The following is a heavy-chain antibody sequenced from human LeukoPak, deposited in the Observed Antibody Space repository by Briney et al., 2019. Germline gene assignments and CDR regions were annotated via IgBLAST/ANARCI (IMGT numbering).Heavy chain of an antibody. V-gene: IGHV1-2*02. Sequence: GSVKVSCKASGYTFTGYYMHWVRQAPGQGLEWMGWINPNSGGTNYAQKFQGRVTMTRDTSISTAYMELSSLRSEDTAVYYCASFLKDYYYYGMDVWGQGTTVTVSS. CDR2: INPNSGGT. CDR1: GYTFTGYY. CDR3: ASFLKDYYYYGMDV. D-gene: IGHD2/OR15-2a*01. J-gene: IGHJ6*02.